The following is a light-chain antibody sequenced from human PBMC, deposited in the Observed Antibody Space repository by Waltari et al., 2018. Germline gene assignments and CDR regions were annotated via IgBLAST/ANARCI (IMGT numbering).Light chain of an antibody. CDR2: AAT. J-gene: IGKJ1*01. CDR3: QQSYSTRWT. CDR1: QSIDIY. V-gene: IGKV1-39*01. Sequence: DIQMTQSPSSLSASVGDRVTITCRTSQSIDIYLHWYQQKEGNAPRLLIHAATHLQNGVPTRFSGSGSETDFTLTISSLQPEDFATYYCQQSYSTRWTFGQGTVVELK.